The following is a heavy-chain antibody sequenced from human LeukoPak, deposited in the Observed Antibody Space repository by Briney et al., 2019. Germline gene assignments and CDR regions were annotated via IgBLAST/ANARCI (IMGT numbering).Heavy chain of an antibody. V-gene: IGHV3-66*01. Sequence: GGSLRLSCAASGFTVSSNYMSWVRQAPGKGLEWVSVIYSGGSTYYPDSVKGRFTISRDNSKNTLYLQMNSLRAEDTAVYYCARDQRRGSSWYVDHYYYYGMDVWGQGTTVTVSS. CDR2: IYSGGST. D-gene: IGHD6-13*01. CDR3: ARDQRRGSSWYVDHYYYYGMDV. J-gene: IGHJ6*02. CDR1: GFTVSSNY.